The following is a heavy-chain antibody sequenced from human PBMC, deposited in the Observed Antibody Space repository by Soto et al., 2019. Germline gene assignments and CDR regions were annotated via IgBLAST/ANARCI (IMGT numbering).Heavy chain of an antibody. CDR3: ARDERTPQLELGGRDAFDI. CDR2: IYHSGST. CDR1: GGSISSGGYS. J-gene: IGHJ3*02. Sequence: PSETLSLTCAVSGGSISSGGYSWSWIRQPPGKGLEWIGYIYHSGSTYYNPSLKSRVTISVDTSKNQFSLKLSSVTAADTAVYYCARDERTPQLELGGRDAFDIWGQGTMVTVSS. V-gene: IGHV4-30-2*01. D-gene: IGHD1-1*01.